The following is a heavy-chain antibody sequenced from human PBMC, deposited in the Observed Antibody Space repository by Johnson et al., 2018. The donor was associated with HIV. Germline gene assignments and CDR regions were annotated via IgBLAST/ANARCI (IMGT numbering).Heavy chain of an antibody. V-gene: IGHV3-20*04. J-gene: IGHJ3*01. D-gene: IGHD1/OR15-1a*01. Sequence: VQLVESGGGVVRPGGSLRLSCAASGFTFDDYGMSWVRQAPGKGLEWVSGIHWNGGSTGYADSVKGRFTITRDNAKNSLYMKMNSLRSEDTAMYCCAKDLGGCRGSWNNAFDLWGQGTMVTVSS. CDR2: IHWNGGST. CDR1: GFTFDDYG. CDR3: AKDLGGCRGSWNNAFDL.